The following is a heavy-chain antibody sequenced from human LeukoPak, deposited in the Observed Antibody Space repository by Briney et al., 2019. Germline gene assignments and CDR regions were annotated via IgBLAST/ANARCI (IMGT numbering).Heavy chain of an antibody. J-gene: IGHJ6*04. CDR1: GFTFSSYG. D-gene: IGHD2-2*01. V-gene: IGHV3-30*02. CDR2: IRYDGSNK. CDR3: AKGVRIVVVPAAIGV. Sequence: GGSPRLSCAASGFTFSSYGMHWVRQAPGKGLEWVAFIRYDGSNKYYADSVKGRFTISRDNSKNTLYLQMNSLRAEDTAVYYCAKGVRIVVVPAAIGVWGKGTTVTVSS.